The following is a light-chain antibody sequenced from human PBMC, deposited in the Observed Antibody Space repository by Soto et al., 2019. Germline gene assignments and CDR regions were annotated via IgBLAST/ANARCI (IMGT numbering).Light chain of an antibody. CDR2: GAS. J-gene: IGKJ1*01. Sequence: EIVMTQSPGTLSLSPGERATLSCRASQSLTSDYLAWYQQKPGQTPRLLIHGASSRATGIPDRFSGSGSGTDFTLTISRLEPEDSAVYYCQQSGRPFGQGTKVEIK. CDR1: QSLTSDY. CDR3: QQSGRP. V-gene: IGKV3-20*01.